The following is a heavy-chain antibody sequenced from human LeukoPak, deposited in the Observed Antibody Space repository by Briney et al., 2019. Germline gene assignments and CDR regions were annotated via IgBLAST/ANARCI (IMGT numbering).Heavy chain of an antibody. Sequence: PSETLSLTCAVYGGSFSYYYWSWIRQPPGKGLEWIGEINHSGITNYNPSLKSRVTISVDKSKNQFSLKLSSVTAADTAVYYCARVSSGATTVDYWGQGTLVTVSS. V-gene: IGHV4-34*01. J-gene: IGHJ4*02. CDR1: GGSFSYYY. CDR2: INHSGIT. D-gene: IGHD1-26*01. CDR3: ARVSSGATTVDY.